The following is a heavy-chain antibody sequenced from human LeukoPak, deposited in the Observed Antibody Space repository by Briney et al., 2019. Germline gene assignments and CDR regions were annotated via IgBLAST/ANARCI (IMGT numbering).Heavy chain of an antibody. CDR3: ARDRASIAGLFDP. J-gene: IGHJ5*02. CDR2: ISAYNGNT. D-gene: IGHD1-20*01. Sequence: ASVKVSCKASGYTFTSYGISWVRQAPGQGLEWMGWISAYNGNTNYAQKLQGRVTMTTDTSTSTVYMELRSLRSDDTAVYYCARDRASIAGLFDPWGQGTLVTVSS. V-gene: IGHV1-18*01. CDR1: GYTFTSYG.